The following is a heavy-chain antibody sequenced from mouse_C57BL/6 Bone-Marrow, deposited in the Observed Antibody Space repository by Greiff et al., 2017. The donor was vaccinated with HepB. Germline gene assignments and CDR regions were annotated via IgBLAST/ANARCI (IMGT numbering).Heavy chain of an antibody. V-gene: IGHV1-69*01. CDR3: ARDSNYFAY. CDR2: IDPSDSYT. CDR1: GYTFTSYW. Sequence: VQLQQSGAELVMPGASVKLSCKASGYTFTSYWMHWVKQRPGQGLEWIGEIDPSDSYTNYNQKFKGKSTLTVDKSSSTAYMQLSSLTSEDSAVYYCARDSNYFAYWGQGTLVTVSA. D-gene: IGHD2-5*01. J-gene: IGHJ3*01.